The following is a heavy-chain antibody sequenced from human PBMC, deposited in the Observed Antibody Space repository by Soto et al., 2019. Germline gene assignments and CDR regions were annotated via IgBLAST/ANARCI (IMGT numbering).Heavy chain of an antibody. CDR3: ARDFMGKVGATESYYYYYGMDV. J-gene: IGHJ6*02. Sequence: GASVKVSCKASGYTFTGYYMHWVRQAPGQGLEWMGWINPNSGGTNYAQKFQGWVTMTRDTSISTAYMELSRLRSDDTAVYYCARDFMGKVGATESYYYYYGMDVWGQGTTVTVSS. CDR2: INPNSGGT. V-gene: IGHV1-2*04. D-gene: IGHD1-26*01. CDR1: GYTFTGYY.